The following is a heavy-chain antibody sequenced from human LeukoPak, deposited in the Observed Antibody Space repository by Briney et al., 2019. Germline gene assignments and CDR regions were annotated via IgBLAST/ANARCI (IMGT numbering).Heavy chain of an antibody. Sequence: GGSLRLSCAASGFTFSSYGMHWVRQAPGKGLEWVAVISYDGSNKYYADSAKGRFTISRDNSKNTLYLQMNSLRAEDTAVYYCARGDGEMATITGGYWGQGTLVTVSS. J-gene: IGHJ4*02. V-gene: IGHV3-30*03. CDR1: GFTFSSYG. CDR3: ARGDGEMATITGGY. D-gene: IGHD5-24*01. CDR2: ISYDGSNK.